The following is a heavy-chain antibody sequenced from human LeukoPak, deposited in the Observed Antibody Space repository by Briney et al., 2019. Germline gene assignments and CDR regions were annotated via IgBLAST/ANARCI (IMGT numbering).Heavy chain of an antibody. V-gene: IGHV3-30*18. Sequence: QSGGSLRLSCAASGFTFSSYNMHWVRQAPGKGLEWVAVISYDGSNKYYADSVKGRFTISRDNSKNTLYLQMNSLRAEDTAVYYCAKDHSSGWSVIDYWGQGTLVTVSS. CDR3: AKDHSSGWSVIDY. CDR1: GFTFSSYN. D-gene: IGHD6-19*01. CDR2: ISYDGSNK. J-gene: IGHJ4*02.